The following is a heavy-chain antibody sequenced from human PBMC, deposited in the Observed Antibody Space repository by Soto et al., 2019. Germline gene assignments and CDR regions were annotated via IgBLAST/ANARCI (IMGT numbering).Heavy chain of an antibody. Sequence: GSLRLSCAASGFSFSTYPMTWVRQAPGKRLEGVSSISGSGGDTYYIDSVKGRFTISRDNSKNTVYLQMNSLRAEDTAVYYCAKILSTVTTYYYGMDVWGQGTTVTVSS. CDR1: GFSFSTYP. D-gene: IGHD4-17*01. V-gene: IGHV3-23*01. CDR2: ISGSGGDT. CDR3: AKILSTVTTYYYGMDV. J-gene: IGHJ6*02.